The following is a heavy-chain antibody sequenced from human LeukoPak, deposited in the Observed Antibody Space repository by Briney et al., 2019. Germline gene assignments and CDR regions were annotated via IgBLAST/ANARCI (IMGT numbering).Heavy chain of an antibody. CDR3: ATFAGVVRSGLLL. CDR2: IDGSEK. CDR1: GFTSSAFW. D-gene: IGHD2-8*01. J-gene: IGHJ6*04. Sequence: GGSLRLSRVASGFTSSAFWMSWVRRPPGKGLEWVANIDGSEKEYVDSVKGRFSIFRDNAKNSVYLQMNSLRAEDTAVYYCATFAGVVRSGLLLWGKAPTLLVFS. V-gene: IGHV3-7*01.